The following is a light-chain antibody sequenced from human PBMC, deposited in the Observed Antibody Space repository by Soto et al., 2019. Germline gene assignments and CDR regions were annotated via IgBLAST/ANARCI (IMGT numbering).Light chain of an antibody. Sequence: SVLRQSPGTLSLSPGERATLSCRASQSVSSNYLAWYQQKPGQAPRLLIYGASTRASGIPDRFSGSGSGTDFTLTISSLQAADFAVYHCQHYNNWPITFGQGTRLEIK. J-gene: IGKJ5*01. CDR1: QSVSSNY. V-gene: IGKV3-20*01. CDR2: GAS. CDR3: QHYNNWPIT.